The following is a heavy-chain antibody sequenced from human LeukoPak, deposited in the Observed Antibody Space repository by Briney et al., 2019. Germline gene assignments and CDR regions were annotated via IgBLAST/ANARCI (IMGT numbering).Heavy chain of an antibody. CDR3: ARVLYYDFWSGYYKYNWFDP. J-gene: IGHJ5*02. Sequence: SETLSLTCTVSGGSIGSHYWSWIRQPPGKGLEWIGYIYYSGSTNYNPSLKSRVTISVDTSKNQFSLKLSSVTAADTAVYYCARVLYYDFWSGYYKYNWFDPWGQGTLVTVSS. CDR2: IYYSGST. D-gene: IGHD3-3*01. V-gene: IGHV4-59*11. CDR1: GGSIGSHY.